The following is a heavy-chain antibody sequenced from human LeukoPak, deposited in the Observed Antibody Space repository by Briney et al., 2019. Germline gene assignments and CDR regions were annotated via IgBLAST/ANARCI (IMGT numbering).Heavy chain of an antibody. CDR2: INPNSGGT. J-gene: IGHJ4*02. CDR1: GYTFTGYY. CDR3: ARDPVYGSGSYPRDY. D-gene: IGHD3-10*01. Sequence: VASVKVSCKASGYTFTGYYMHWVRQAPGQGLEWMGWINPNSGGTNYAQKFQGRVTMTRDTSISTAYMELSRLRSDDTAVYYCARDPVYGSGSYPRDYWGQGTLVTVSA. V-gene: IGHV1-2*02.